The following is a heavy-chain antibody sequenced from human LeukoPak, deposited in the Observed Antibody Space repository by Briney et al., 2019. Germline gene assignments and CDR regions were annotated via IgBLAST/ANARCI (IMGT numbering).Heavy chain of an antibody. CDR3: AREARRDYYDSSGYYGY. J-gene: IGHJ4*02. V-gene: IGHV1-69*04. Sequence: GSSVKVSCKASGGTFSSYAISWVRQAPRQGLEWMGRIIPIFGIANYAQKFQGRVTITADKSTSTAYMELSSLRSEDTAVYYCAREARRDYYDSSGYYGYWGQGTLVTVSS. CDR1: GGTFSSYA. CDR2: IIPIFGIA. D-gene: IGHD3-22*01.